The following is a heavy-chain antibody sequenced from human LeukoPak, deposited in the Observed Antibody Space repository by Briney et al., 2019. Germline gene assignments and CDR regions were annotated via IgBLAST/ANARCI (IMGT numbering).Heavy chain of an antibody. V-gene: IGHV3-23*01. Sequence: GGSLRLSCAGSGFPLSSHGMKWVCQAAGKGRGWVSGISPGGGPTYYADSVKGRFTISRDNAKNTLYPQMNSLRAEDTAVYYCAREKDIVVVVAATYFDYWGQGTLVTVSS. CDR2: ISPGGGPT. CDR3: AREKDIVVVVAATYFDY. CDR1: GFPLSSHG. J-gene: IGHJ4*02. D-gene: IGHD2-15*01.